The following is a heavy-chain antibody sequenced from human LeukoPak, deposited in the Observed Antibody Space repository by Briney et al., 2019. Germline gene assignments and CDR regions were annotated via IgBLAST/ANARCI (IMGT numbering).Heavy chain of an antibody. CDR3: ARVDCSGEGCYSLFDY. V-gene: IGHV4-34*01. Sequence: SETLSLTCAVYGGSFSGYYWSWIRQPPGKGLEWIGEINHSGSTNYNPSLKSRVTISLDTSKNQFSLKLSSVTAADTAVYYCARVDCSGEGCYSLFDYWGQGTLVTVSS. J-gene: IGHJ4*02. CDR2: INHSGST. D-gene: IGHD2-15*01. CDR1: GGSFSGYY.